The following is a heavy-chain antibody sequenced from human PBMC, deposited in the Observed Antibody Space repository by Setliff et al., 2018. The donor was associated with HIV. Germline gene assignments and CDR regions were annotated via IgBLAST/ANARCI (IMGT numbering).Heavy chain of an antibody. CDR1: GFSIGRTSYY. J-gene: IGHJ4*02. V-gene: IGHV4-39*07. Sequence: SETLSLTCSVSGFSIGRTSYYWGWIRQSPGKGLEWIGSINHVGSTFYNPSLRSRVTISTDMSKNQFSLRLSSVTAADTAVYYCARGPQSYGDYSWWGRGTLVTVSS. D-gene: IGHD4-17*01. CDR2: INHVGST. CDR3: ARGPQSYGDYSW.